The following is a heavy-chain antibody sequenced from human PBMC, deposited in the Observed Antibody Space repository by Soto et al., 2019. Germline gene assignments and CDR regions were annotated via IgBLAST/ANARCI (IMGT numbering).Heavy chain of an antibody. D-gene: IGHD3-10*01. V-gene: IGHV3-49*03. CDR1: GFTFGDYA. CDR3: SRFPAYSGPWGHWFDP. CDR2: IRSQAYGGTT. Sequence: PGGSLRLSCTASGFTFGDYAMSWFRQAPGKGLEWVGFIRSQAYGGTTEYAASVKGRFTISRDDSKSIAYLQMNSLKTEDTAVYYCSRFPAYSGPWGHWFDPWGQGTLVTVSS. J-gene: IGHJ5*02.